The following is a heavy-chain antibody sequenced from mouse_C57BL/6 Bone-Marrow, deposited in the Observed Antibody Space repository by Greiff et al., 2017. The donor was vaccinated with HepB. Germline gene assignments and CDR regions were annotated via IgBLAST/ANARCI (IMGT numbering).Heavy chain of an antibody. D-gene: IGHD2-2*01. Sequence: VQLQQPGAELVKPGASVKMSCKASGYTFTSYWITWVKQRPGQGLEWIGDIYPGSGSTNYNEKFKSKATLTVDTSSSTAYMQLSSLTSEDSAVYYCAGSYLYYGYDGTLELGGVFAYWGQGTLVTVSA. CDR3: AGSYLYYGYDGTLELGGVFAY. V-gene: IGHV1-55*01. CDR2: IYPGSGST. J-gene: IGHJ3*01. CDR1: GYTFTSYW.